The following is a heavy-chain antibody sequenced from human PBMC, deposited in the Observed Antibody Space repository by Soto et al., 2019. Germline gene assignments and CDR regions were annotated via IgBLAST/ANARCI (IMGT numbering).Heavy chain of an antibody. Sequence: GGSLRLSCAASGFTFSNAWMNWVRQAPGKGLEWVGRIKSKTDGGTTDYAAPVKGRFTFSRDDSKNTLYLQMNSLKTEDTAVYYCTTDSSGWSFGPAYYFDYWGQGTLVTVSS. CDR2: IKSKTDGGTT. CDR1: GFTFSNAW. J-gene: IGHJ4*02. D-gene: IGHD6-19*01. CDR3: TTDSSGWSFGPAYYFDY. V-gene: IGHV3-15*07.